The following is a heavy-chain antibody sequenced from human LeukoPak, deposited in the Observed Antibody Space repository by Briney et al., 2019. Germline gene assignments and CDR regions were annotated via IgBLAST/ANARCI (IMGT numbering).Heavy chain of an antibody. CDR2: ITTSDGNT. CDR3: AKSSITMVRGVIPAPFDY. Sequence: AGGSLRLSCAASGFTFSSYTMSWVRQAPGKGLEWVSTITTSDGNTYYADSVKGRFTVSRDNSKNTLFLQMNSLRAEDTAVYYCAKSSITMVRGVIPAPFDYWGQGTLVTVSS. J-gene: IGHJ4*02. CDR1: GFTFSSYT. D-gene: IGHD3-10*01. V-gene: IGHV3-23*01.